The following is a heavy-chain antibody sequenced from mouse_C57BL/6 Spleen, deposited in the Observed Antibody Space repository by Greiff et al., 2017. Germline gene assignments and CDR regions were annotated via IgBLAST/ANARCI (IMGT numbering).Heavy chain of an antibody. V-gene: IGHV1-80*01. CDR1: GYAFSSYW. Sequence: QVQLKESGAELVKPGASVKISCKASGYAFSSYWMNWVKQRPGKGLEWIGQIYPGDGDTNYNGKFKGKATLTADKSSSTAYMQLSSLTSEVSAVYFCARRSLIPGYAMDYWGQGTSVTVSS. CDR2: IYPGDGDT. CDR3: ARRSLIPGYAMDY. J-gene: IGHJ4*01.